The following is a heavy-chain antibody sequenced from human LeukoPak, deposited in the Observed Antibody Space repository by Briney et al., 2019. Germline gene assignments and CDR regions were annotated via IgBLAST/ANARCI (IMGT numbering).Heavy chain of an antibody. V-gene: IGHV4-59*12. Sequence: SETLSLTCTVSGASITGYYWSWIREPPGMRLEWIGYIIYSGSTYYNPSLKSRVTISVDTSKNQFSLKLSSVTAADTAVYYCARRFIRITMVRGVIPHDAFDIWGQGTMVTVSS. J-gene: IGHJ3*02. D-gene: IGHD3-10*01. CDR2: IIYSGST. CDR1: GASITGYY. CDR3: ARRFIRITMVRGVIPHDAFDI.